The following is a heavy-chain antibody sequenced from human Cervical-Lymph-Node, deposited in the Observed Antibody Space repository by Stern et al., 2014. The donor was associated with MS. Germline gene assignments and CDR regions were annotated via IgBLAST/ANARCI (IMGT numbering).Heavy chain of an antibody. Sequence: VQLVESGAEVKKPGASVKVSCKASGYTFNDYYLHWVRQAPGQGLEWLGWINPNSGGTNYAQKFQGRGTMTRGTSLSTAYMGLSSLKPDDAAVYFCARGYRGKPDSYYGRDVGGRGPTVTVSS. CDR3: ARGYRGKPDSYYGRDV. D-gene: IGHD1-26*01. J-gene: IGHJ6*02. CDR2: INPNSGGT. V-gene: IGHV1-2*02. CDR1: GYTFNDYY.